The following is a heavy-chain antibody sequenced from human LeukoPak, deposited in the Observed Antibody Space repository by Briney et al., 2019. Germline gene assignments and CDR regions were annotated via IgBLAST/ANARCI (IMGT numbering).Heavy chain of an antibody. CDR3: ARTLRGSSNYYYYYYMDV. V-gene: IGHV4-4*07. CDR2: IYTSGST. D-gene: IGHD1-26*01. J-gene: IGHJ6*03. CDR1: GGSISSYY. Sequence: SETLSLTCTVSGGSISSYYWSWIRQSAGKGLEWIGRIYTSGSTNYNPSLKSRVTVSVDTSKNQFSLKLSSVTAADTAVYYCARTLRGSSNYYYYYYMDVWGKGTTVTVSS.